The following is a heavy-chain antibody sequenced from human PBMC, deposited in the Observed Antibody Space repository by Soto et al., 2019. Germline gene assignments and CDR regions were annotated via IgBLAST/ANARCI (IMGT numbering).Heavy chain of an antibody. D-gene: IGHD3-16*01. CDR3: AKDESFGPEGVDI. J-gene: IGHJ3*02. V-gene: IGHV3-23*01. Sequence: PGGSLRLSCAASGFTFSSHAMSWVRQAPGKGLEWVSIFSGSGGSTFYADSVKGRLTISRDNSKNTLYLQMNSLRAEDTAVYYCAKDESFGPEGVDIWGQGTMVTVSS. CDR2: FSGSGGST. CDR1: GFTFSSHA.